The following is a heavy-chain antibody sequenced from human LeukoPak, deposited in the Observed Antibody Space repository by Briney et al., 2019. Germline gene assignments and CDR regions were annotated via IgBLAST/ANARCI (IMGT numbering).Heavy chain of an antibody. J-gene: IGHJ4*02. V-gene: IGHV3-48*01. D-gene: IGHD1-1*01. CDR2: IGIDSGNT. Sequence: GGSLRLSCTASGFPFIEYSMNWVRQAPGKGLEWISYIGIDSGNTKYADSVRGRFTISADKAKNSLYLQMNSLRVEDTAVYYCARDHNYAFDNWGQGTLVYVAS. CDR1: GFPFIEYS. CDR3: ARDHNYAFDN.